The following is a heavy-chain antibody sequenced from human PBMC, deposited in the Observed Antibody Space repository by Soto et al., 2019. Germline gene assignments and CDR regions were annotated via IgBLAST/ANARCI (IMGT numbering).Heavy chain of an antibody. Sequence: QVQLVQSGAEVKRPGASVKVSCKASGYTFTNYYIHWVRQAPGQGLEWMGIINPNGGSTSSAQKFQGRLTMTRDTSTTTVYMELSSLRSEDAAVYYCAREFPRGGYNSPLDFRYWGQGTLVTVSS. CDR3: AREFPRGGYNSPLDFRY. V-gene: IGHV1-46*03. J-gene: IGHJ1*01. CDR1: GYTFTNYY. D-gene: IGHD2-2*02. CDR2: INPNGGST.